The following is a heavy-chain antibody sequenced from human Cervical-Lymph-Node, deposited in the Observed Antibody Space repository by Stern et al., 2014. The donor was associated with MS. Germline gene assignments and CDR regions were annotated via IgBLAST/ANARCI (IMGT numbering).Heavy chain of an antibody. Sequence: VQMEESGAEVKKPGASVKVSCKASGYNFTSYYIHWVRQAPGQGLERMGIINPSGGSTSHAQKFQGRVTMTRDTSTSTVYMELSSLRSEDTAVYYCAREVAGHRLGMMDVWGQGTTVTVSS. CDR3: AREVAGHRLGMMDV. V-gene: IGHV1-46*01. J-gene: IGHJ6*02. CDR1: GYNFTSYY. CDR2: INPSGGST. D-gene: IGHD6-19*01.